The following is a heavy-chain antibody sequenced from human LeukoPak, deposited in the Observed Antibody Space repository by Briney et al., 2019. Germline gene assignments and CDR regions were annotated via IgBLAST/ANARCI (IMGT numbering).Heavy chain of an antibody. Sequence: GGSLRLSCAASGFTFSSYSMNWVRQAPGKGLEWVSSISSSSSYIYYADSVKGRFTISRDNAKNSLYLQMNSLRAEDTALYYCAKVDGSGTYYPNFDYWGQGTLVTVSS. CDR1: GFTFSSYS. V-gene: IGHV3-21*04. CDR2: ISSSSSYI. D-gene: IGHD3-10*01. J-gene: IGHJ4*02. CDR3: AKVDGSGTYYPNFDY.